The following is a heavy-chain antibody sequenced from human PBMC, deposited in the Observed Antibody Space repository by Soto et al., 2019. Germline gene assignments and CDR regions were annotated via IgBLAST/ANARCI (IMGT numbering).Heavy chain of an antibody. CDR3: ASEQYYDFWSPNNWFDP. J-gene: IGHJ5*02. CDR2: ISSSSSYI. CDR1: GFTFSSYS. V-gene: IGHV3-21*01. Sequence: EVQLVESGGGLVKPGGSLRLSCAASGFTFSSYSMNWVRQAPGKGLEWVSSISSSSSYIYYADSVKGRFTISRDNAKNSLYLQMNSLRAEDTAVYYCASEQYYDFWSPNNWFDPWGQGTLVTVSS. D-gene: IGHD3-3*01.